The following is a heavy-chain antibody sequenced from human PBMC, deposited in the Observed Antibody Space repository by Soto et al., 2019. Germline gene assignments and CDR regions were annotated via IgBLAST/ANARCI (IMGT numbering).Heavy chain of an antibody. D-gene: IGHD5-12*01. Sequence: PGESLKISCWGSGYRFTTFWVDWLRQIPVKGLECMGFICPGDSDTRYSPSFHCQVTISTDKSISTAYPQWSSLKASDSVRYYCVKRHTQAGGYDPTRSYNLEYWGRG. CDR1: GYRFTTFW. J-gene: IGHJ4*02. V-gene: IGHV5-51*01. CDR3: VKRHTQAGGYDPTRSYNLEY. CDR2: ICPGDSDT.